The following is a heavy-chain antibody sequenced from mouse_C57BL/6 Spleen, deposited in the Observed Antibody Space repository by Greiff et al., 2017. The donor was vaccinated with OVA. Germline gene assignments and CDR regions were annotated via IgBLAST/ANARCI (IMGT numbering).Heavy chain of an antibody. J-gene: IGHJ2*01. V-gene: IGHV5-9*01. CDR2: ISGGGGNT. Sequence: EVKLMESGGGLVKPGGSLKLSCAASGFTFSSYTMSWVRQTPEKRLEWVATISGGGGNTYYPDSVKGRFTISRDNAKNTLYLQMSSLRSEDTALYYCARPPYFDYWGKGTTLTVSS. CDR1: GFTFSSYT. CDR3: ARPPYFDY.